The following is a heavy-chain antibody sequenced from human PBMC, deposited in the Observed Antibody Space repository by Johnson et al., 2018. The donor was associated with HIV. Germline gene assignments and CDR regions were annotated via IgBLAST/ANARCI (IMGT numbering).Heavy chain of an antibody. CDR1: GFTFSDYY. Sequence: QVQLVESGGGLVKPGGSLRLSCAASGFTFSDYYMSWIRQAPGKGLECVAAISYDGGTTYYSDSVKGRFTISRDNSKNTLYLQMDSLRAEDTAVYYCARDRRVSREGYCSGGTCCSSPIDAFDIWGQGTMVTVSS. CDR2: ISYDGGTT. V-gene: IGHV3-30-3*01. CDR3: ARDRRVSREGYCSGGTCCSSPIDAFDI. J-gene: IGHJ3*02. D-gene: IGHD2-15*01.